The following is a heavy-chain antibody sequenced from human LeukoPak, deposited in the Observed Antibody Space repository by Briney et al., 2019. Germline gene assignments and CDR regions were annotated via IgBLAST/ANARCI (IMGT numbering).Heavy chain of an antibody. CDR2: INKDGSDI. Sequence: GGSLTLSCAASGYIFSNHWMNWVRQAPGKGLVWVSRINKDGSDISYADSVKGRFTISRDNAKNTLYLQMNSLRAEDTGVYYCARGRGYSYAPYDYWGQGTLVTVSS. J-gene: IGHJ4*02. D-gene: IGHD5-18*01. CDR3: ARGRGYSYAPYDY. V-gene: IGHV3-74*01. CDR1: GYIFSNHW.